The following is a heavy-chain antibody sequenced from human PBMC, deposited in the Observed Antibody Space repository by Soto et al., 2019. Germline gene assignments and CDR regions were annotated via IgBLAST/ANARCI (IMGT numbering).Heavy chain of an antibody. D-gene: IGHD3-22*01. CDR1: GYTFTSYG. Sequence: ASVKVSCKASGYTFTSYGISWVRQAPGQGLEWMGWISAYNGNTNYAQKLQGRVTMTTDTSTSTAYMELRSLRSDDTAVYYCAGSYQWITMIVVVSNWFDPWGQGTLVTVSS. CDR3: AGSYQWITMIVVVSNWFDP. V-gene: IGHV1-18*01. J-gene: IGHJ5*02. CDR2: ISAYNGNT.